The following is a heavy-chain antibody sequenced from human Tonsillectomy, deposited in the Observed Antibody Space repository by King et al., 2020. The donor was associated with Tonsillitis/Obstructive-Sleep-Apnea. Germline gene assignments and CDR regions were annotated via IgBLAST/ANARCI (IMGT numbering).Heavy chain of an antibody. Sequence: RLGQSGGEVKKRGSSVQVSCKASGGTCSSYAISWVRQAPGQGLEWMGGIIPIFGTANYAQKFQGRVTITADESTSTAYMELSSLRSEDTAVYYCAREGGALPSNYFDYWGQGTLVTVSS. CDR1: GGTCSSYA. V-gene: IGHV1-69*01. CDR3: AREGGALPSNYFDY. CDR2: IIPIFGTA. D-gene: IGHD2-21*01. J-gene: IGHJ4*02.